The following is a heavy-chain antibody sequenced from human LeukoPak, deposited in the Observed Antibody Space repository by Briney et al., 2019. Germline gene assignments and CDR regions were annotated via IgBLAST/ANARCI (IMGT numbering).Heavy chain of an antibody. CDR2: IRSKAYGGTT. J-gene: IGHJ4*02. V-gene: IGHV3-49*04. D-gene: IGHD7-27*01. Sequence: PGRSLRLSCTASGFTFGDYAMSWVRQAPGKGLEWVGFIRSKAYGGTTEYAASVKGRFTISRDDSKSIAYLQMNSLKTEDTAVYYCTRDLRDWGSTYGDYWGQGTLVTVSS. CDR1: GFTFGDYA. CDR3: TRDLRDWGSTYGDY.